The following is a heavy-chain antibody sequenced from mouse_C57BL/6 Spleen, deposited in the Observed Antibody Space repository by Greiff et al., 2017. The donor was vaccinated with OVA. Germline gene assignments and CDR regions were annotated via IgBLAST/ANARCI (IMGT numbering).Heavy chain of an antibody. CDR3: ARGGSSEGFAY. J-gene: IGHJ3*01. CDR1: GYTFTSYW. Sequence: QVQLQQPGAELVRPGTSVKLSCKASGYTFTSYWMHWVKQRPGQGLEWIGVIDPSDSYTNYNQKFKGKATLTVDTSSSTAYMQLSSRTSEDSAVYYCARGGSSEGFAYWGQGTLVTVSA. CDR2: IDPSDSYT. V-gene: IGHV1-59*01.